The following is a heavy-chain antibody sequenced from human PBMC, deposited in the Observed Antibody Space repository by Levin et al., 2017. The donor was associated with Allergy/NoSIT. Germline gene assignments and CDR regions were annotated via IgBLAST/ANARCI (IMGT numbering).Heavy chain of an antibody. CDR2: RPSDGSSS. CDR3: AREGPHSSGYCGYFDC. CDR1: GFTLNDYV. J-gene: IGHJ4*02. D-gene: IGHD6-19*01. Sequence: QTGGSLRLSCAASGFTLNDYVMHWVRQAPGKGLEWVAVRPSDGSSSRFSDSVKGRFTISTDNSKNTMYLEINDLRSEDTAVYHCAREGPHSSGYCGYFDCWGQGTPVTVSS. V-gene: IGHV3-30-3*01.